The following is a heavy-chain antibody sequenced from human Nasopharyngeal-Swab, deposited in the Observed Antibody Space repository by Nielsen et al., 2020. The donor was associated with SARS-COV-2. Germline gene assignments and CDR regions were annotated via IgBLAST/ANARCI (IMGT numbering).Heavy chain of an antibody. D-gene: IGHD3-10*01. J-gene: IGHJ6*02. CDR3: AKGALYYYGSGSFDYGMDV. V-gene: IGHV3-30*18. CDR1: GFTFSSYG. CDR2: ISYDGSNK. Sequence: GESLKISCAASGFTFSSYGMHWVRQAPGKGLEWVAVISYDGSNKYYAGSVKGRFTISRDNSKNTLYLQMNSLRAEDTAVYYCAKGALYYYGSGSFDYGMDVWGQGTTVTVSS.